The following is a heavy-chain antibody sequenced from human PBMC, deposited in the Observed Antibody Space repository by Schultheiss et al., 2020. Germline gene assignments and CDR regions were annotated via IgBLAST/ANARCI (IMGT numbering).Heavy chain of an antibody. Sequence: SETLSLTCTVSGGSISSYYWSWIRQPPGKGLEWIGYIYYSGSTNYNPSLKSRVTISVDTSKNQFSLKLSSVTAADTAVYYCARGRITIFGGNYYGMDVWGQGTTVTVSS. D-gene: IGHD3-3*01. V-gene: IGHV4-59*01. CDR1: GGSISSYY. CDR2: IYYSGST. J-gene: IGHJ6*02. CDR3: ARGRITIFGGNYYGMDV.